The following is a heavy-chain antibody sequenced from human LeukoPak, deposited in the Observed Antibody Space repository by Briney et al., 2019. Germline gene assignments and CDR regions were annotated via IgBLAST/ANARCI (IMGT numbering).Heavy chain of an antibody. CDR1: GGSISSYY. Sequence: PSETLSLTCTVSGGSISSYYWSWIRQPPGKGLGWIGYIYYSGSTNYNPSLKSRVTISLDTSKNQFSLKLSSVTAADTAVYYCARAFDVWGTQYYFDYWGQGTLVTVSS. J-gene: IGHJ4*02. D-gene: IGHD3-16*01. V-gene: IGHV4-59*12. CDR2: IYYSGST. CDR3: ARAFDVWGTQYYFDY.